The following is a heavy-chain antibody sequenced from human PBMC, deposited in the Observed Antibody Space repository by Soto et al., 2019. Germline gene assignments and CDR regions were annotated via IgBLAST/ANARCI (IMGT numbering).Heavy chain of an antibody. V-gene: IGHV1-3*01. CDR2: INAGNGNT. Sequence: QVQLVQSGAEVKKPGASVKVSRKASGYTFTSYAMHWVRQAPGQRLEWMGWINAGNGNTKYSQKFQGRVTITRDTSASTAYMELSSRRSEDTAVYYCARDLQADYWGQGTLVTVSS. J-gene: IGHJ4*02. CDR1: GYTFTSYA. CDR3: ARDLQADY.